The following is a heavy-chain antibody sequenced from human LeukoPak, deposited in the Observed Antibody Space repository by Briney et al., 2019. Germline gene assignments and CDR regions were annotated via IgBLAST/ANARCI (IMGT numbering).Heavy chain of an antibody. J-gene: IGHJ4*02. D-gene: IGHD3-10*01. CDR1: GFTFDDYT. CDR3: AKGLRFGELLFFDY. CDR2: ISWDGGST. V-gene: IGHV3-43*01. Sequence: GGSLRLSCAASGFTFDDYTMHWVRQAPGKGLEWVSLISWDGGSTYYADSVKGRFTISRDNSKNSLYLQMNSLRTEDTALYYCAKGLRFGELLFFDYWGQGTLVTVSS.